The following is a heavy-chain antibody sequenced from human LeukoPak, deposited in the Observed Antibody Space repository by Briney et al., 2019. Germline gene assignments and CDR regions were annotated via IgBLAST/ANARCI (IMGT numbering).Heavy chain of an antibody. D-gene: IGHD6-13*01. Sequence: RPAGSLRLSCAASGFTFSRYGMHWVRQAPAKRLVWVTAISYDGSNKYYADSVKGRFTITRDNSKNTLYVQMNSLRADDTAVYYCAKEGYSRGYYSYYYMDVWGKGTTVTVSS. V-gene: IGHV3-30*04. CDR2: ISYDGSNK. J-gene: IGHJ6*03. CDR3: AKEGYSRGYYSYYYMDV. CDR1: GFTFSRYG.